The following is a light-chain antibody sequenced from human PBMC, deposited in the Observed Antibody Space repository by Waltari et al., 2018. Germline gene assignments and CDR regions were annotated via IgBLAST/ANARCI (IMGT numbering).Light chain of an antibody. J-gene: IGLJ2*01. CDR1: SSDIGGYPY. Sequence: QSPLTQPASVSGSPGQSITISCTGTSSDIGGYPYVSWYQQHPGKAPRLMIYDVSDRPSGVSNRFSGSKSGNTASLTISGLQAEDEADYYCSSYASGNTLFGGGTKLTVL. CDR3: SSYASGNTL. V-gene: IGLV2-14*03. CDR2: DVS.